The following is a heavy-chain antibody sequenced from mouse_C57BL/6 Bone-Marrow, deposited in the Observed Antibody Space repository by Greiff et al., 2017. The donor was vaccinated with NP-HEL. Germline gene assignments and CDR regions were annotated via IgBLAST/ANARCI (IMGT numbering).Heavy chain of an antibody. CDR2: IWRGGST. Sequence: VKLQESGPGLVQPSQSLSITCTVSGFSLTSYGVHWVRQSPGKGLEWLGVIWRGGSTDCNAAFMSRLSITKDNSKSQVFFKMNSLQADDTAIYYCAKNFYYGSSLDYWGQGTTLTVSS. J-gene: IGHJ2*01. V-gene: IGHV2-5*01. CDR1: GFSLTSYG. CDR3: AKNFYYGSSLDY. D-gene: IGHD1-1*01.